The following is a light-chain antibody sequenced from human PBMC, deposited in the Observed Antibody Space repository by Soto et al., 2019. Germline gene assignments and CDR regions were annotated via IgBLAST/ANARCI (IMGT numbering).Light chain of an antibody. Sequence: IVMTQSPATLSVSPGERVTLSCRASQNIYSNIAWYQQRPGQAPRLLIYRASTRATGVSARFSGSGSGTDFTLTISSLQSEDFTVYSCLQYHNLWAFGQGTKVDIK. J-gene: IGKJ1*01. V-gene: IGKV3-15*01. CDR2: RAS. CDR1: QNIYSN. CDR3: LQYHNLWA.